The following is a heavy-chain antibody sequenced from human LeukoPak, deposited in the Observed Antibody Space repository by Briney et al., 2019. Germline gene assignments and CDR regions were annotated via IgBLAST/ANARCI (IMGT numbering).Heavy chain of an antibody. V-gene: IGHV4-59*01. J-gene: IGHJ5*02. CDR3: ARGTVYGVATKWFDP. CDR1: GGSISSYY. Sequence: SETLSLTCTVSGGSISSYYWSWIRQPPGKGLEWIGYIYYSGTTNYSPSLKSRVTISLDTPSNQFSLKLSSVTAADAAVYYCARGTVYGVATKWFDPWGQGTLVTVSS. D-gene: IGHD3-3*01. CDR2: IYYSGTT.